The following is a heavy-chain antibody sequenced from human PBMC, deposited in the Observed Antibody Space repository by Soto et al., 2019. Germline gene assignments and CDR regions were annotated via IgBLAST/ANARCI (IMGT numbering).Heavy chain of an antibody. CDR1: GYTFTIYA. Sequence: ASVKVSCKASGYTFTIYAMHWVRQAPGQRLEWMGWINPSGGSTSYAQKFQGRVTMTRDTSTSTVYMELSSLRSEDTAVYYCAREGGYYDSSGYSKQKFDYWGQGTLVTVSS. CDR3: AREGGYYDSSGYSKQKFDY. CDR2: INPSGGST. V-gene: IGHV1-46*03. D-gene: IGHD3-22*01. J-gene: IGHJ4*02.